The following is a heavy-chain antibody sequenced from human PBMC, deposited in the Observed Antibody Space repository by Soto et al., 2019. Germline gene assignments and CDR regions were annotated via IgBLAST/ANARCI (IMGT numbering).Heavy chain of an antibody. CDR2: MNPNSGNT. D-gene: IGHD5-12*01. J-gene: IGHJ4*02. V-gene: IGHV1-8*01. CDR1: GYTFTSDD. Sequence: QVQLVQSGAEVKKPGASVKVSCKASGYTFTSDDIHWVRQATGQGLEWMGWMNPNSGNTGYARRIQGRVTMTRDTSINTAYMELSSLRSEDTAVYYCSTGVATNYWGQGTLVTVSS. CDR3: STGVATNY.